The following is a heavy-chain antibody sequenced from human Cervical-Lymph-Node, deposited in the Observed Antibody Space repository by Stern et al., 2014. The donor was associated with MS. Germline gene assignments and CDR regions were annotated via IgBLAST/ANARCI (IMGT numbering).Heavy chain of an antibody. CDR3: ARAASTTSSYNF. J-gene: IGHJ4*02. V-gene: IGHV1-69*01. CDR2: TIPIFGTA. D-gene: IGHD3-10*01. CDR1: GGSFINNV. Sequence: QMQLVQSGAEVKKPGSSVKVSCQASGGSFINNVISWVRQAPGQGLEWMGGTIPIFGTALYAQKFRGRVTITADESTRTAYMELSSLRSDDTAFYFCARAASTTSSYNFWGPGTLVTVSS.